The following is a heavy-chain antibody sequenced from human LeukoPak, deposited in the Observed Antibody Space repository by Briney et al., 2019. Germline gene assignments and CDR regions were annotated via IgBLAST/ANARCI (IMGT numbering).Heavy chain of an antibody. D-gene: IGHD1-14*01. V-gene: IGHV3-23*01. J-gene: IGHJ3*02. CDR3: ARTNQIDETAFDI. Sequence: TGGSLGLSCAASGFTFSDYGMSWVRQAPGKGLEWVSGISGSRGGTYYVDSVKGRFTISRDNSKNTLYLQMHSLRAEDTALYYCARTNQIDETAFDIWGQGTMVTVSS. CDR1: GFTFSDYG. CDR2: ISGSRGGT.